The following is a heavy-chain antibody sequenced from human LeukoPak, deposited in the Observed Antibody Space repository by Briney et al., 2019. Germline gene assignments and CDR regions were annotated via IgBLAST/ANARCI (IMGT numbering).Heavy chain of an antibody. D-gene: IGHD4-17*01. J-gene: IGHJ4*02. CDR3: ARSITSTGTGDY. CDR1: GGSISSYY. Sequence: PSETLSLTCTVSGGSISSYYWSWIRQPPGKGLGWIGYIYYSGSTNYNPSLKSRVTISVDTSKNQFSLKLSSVTAADTAVYYCARSITSTGTGDYWGQGTLVTVSS. V-gene: IGHV4-59*01. CDR2: IYYSGST.